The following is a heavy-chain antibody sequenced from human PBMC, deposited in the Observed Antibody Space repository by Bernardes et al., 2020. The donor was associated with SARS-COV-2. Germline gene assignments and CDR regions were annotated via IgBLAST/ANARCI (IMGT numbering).Heavy chain of an antibody. CDR1: GFTFSSYG. D-gene: IGHD5-18*01. V-gene: IGHV3-30-3*01. Sequence: GGSLRLSCAASGFTFSSYGMHWVRQAPGKGLEWVSAISTEGSNTYYEVSVEGRFIVSRDNSKNTVFLHMSSLRADDTAVYYCARDSRNSNGFPYYFDFWGQGTLVTASS. CDR2: ISTEGSNT. CDR3: ARDSRNSNGFPYYFDF. J-gene: IGHJ4*02.